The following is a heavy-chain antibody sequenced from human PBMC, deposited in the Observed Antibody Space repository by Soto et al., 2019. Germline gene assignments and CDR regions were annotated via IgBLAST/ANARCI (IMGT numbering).Heavy chain of an antibody. D-gene: IGHD5-12*01. Sequence: GSGPTLVNPTQTLTLTCTFSGFSLSTSGMRVSWIRQPPGKALEWLARIDWDDDKFYSTSLKTRLTISKDTSKNQVVLAMTNMDPADTATYYCARILGDGYNFDYWGQGTLVTVSS. J-gene: IGHJ4*02. CDR2: IDWDDDK. CDR3: ARILGDGYNFDY. CDR1: GFSLSTSGMR. V-gene: IGHV2-70*04.